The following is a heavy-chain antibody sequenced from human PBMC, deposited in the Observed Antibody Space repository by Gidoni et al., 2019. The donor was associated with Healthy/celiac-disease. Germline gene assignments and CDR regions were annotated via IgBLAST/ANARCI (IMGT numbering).Heavy chain of an antibody. V-gene: IGHV3-11*06. CDR2: ISSSSSYT. J-gene: IGHJ4*02. D-gene: IGHD3-3*01. CDR3: ARDSPYYDFWSGYYGPDY. CDR1: GFTFSDYY. Sequence: QVQLVESGGGLVKPGGSLRLSCAASGFTFSDYYMSWIRQAPGKGLEWVSYISSSSSYTNYADSVKGRFTISRDNAKNSLYLQMNSLRAEDTAVYYCARDSPYYDFWSGYYGPDYWGQGTLVTVSS.